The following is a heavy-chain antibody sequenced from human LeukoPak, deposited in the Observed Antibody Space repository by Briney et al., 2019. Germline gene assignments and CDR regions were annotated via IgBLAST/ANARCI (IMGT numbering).Heavy chain of an antibody. CDR3: ARGVLWFGEFIDY. CDR2: INPNSGGT. J-gene: IGHJ4*02. D-gene: IGHD3-10*01. Sequence: ASVKVSCKASGYTFTGYYMHWVRRAPGQGLEWMGWINPNSGGTNYAQKFQGRVTMTRDTSISTAYMELSRLRSDDTAVYYCARGVLWFGEFIDYWGQGTLVTVSS. V-gene: IGHV1-2*02. CDR1: GYTFTGYY.